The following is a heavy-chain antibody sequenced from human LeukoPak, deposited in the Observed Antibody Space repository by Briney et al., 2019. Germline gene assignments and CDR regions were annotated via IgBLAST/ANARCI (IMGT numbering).Heavy chain of an antibody. J-gene: IGHJ4*02. CDR1: GFSFSRSD. V-gene: IGHV3-13*01. CDR3: ARDLREYYFDRSGFSLGH. Sequence: GGSLRLSCATSGFSFSRSDFHWVRQPAGKGLEWVSAIGPSGDTYYADSVRGRFTISRDNSKNMVYLQMNSLRTEDTAVYYCARDLREYYFDRSGFSLGHWGQGTLVTVSS. CDR2: IGPSGDT. D-gene: IGHD3-22*01.